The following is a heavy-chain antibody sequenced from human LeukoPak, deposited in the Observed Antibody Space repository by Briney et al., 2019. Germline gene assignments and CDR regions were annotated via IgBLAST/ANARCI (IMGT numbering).Heavy chain of an antibody. CDR2: ISWNSGSI. CDR3: AKDKRAGYSYGYFDY. Sequence: PGGSLRLSCAASGFTFDDYAMHWVRQAPGKGLEWVSGISWNSGSIGYADSVKGRFTISRDNAKNSLYLQMNSLRAEDTALYYCAKDKRAGYSYGYFDYWGQGTLVTVSS. CDR1: GFTFDDYA. J-gene: IGHJ4*02. D-gene: IGHD5-18*01. V-gene: IGHV3-9*01.